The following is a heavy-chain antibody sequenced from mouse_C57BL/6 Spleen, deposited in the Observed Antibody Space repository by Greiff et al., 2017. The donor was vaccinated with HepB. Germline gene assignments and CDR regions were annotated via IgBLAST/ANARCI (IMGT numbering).Heavy chain of an antibody. V-gene: IGHV1-39*01. CDR3: ARGGDITTVVARDWYFDV. D-gene: IGHD1-1*01. Sequence: VQLQQSGPELVKPGASVKISCKASGYSFTDYNMNWVKQSNGKSLEWIGVINPNYGTTSYNQKFKGKATLTVDQSSSTAYMQLNSLTSEDSAVYYGARGGDITTVVARDWYFDVWGTGTTVTVSS. CDR1: GYSFTDYN. CDR2: INPNYGTT. J-gene: IGHJ1*03.